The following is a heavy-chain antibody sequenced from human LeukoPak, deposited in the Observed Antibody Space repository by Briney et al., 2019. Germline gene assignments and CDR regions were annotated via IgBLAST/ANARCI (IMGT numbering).Heavy chain of an antibody. CDR3: ARDYAGSPDY. D-gene: IGHD3-10*01. J-gene: IGHJ4*02. Sequence: QPGGSLRLSCTASGFTFSTYWINWVRQSPGKGLVWVALINGDGSTTTHADSVKGRFTISRDSAKNTAYLQMNSLRDEDTAVYYCARDYAGSPDYWGQGTLVTVSA. CDR1: GFTFSTYW. V-gene: IGHV3-74*03. CDR2: INGDGSTT.